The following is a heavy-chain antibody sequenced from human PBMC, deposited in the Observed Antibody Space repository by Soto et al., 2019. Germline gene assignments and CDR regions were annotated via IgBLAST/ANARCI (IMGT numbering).Heavy chain of an antibody. CDR3: ARGYWFDP. CDR1: GGSFSGYY. CDR2: INHSGST. V-gene: IGHV4-34*01. Sequence: LSLTCAVYGGSFSGYYWSWIRQPPGKGLEWIGEINHSGSTNYNPSLKSRVTISVDTSKNQFSLKLSSVTAADTAVYYCARGYWFDPWGQGTLVTVSS. J-gene: IGHJ5*02.